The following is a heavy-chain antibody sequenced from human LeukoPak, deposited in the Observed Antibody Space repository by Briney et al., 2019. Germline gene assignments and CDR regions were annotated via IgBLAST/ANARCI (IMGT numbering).Heavy chain of an antibody. J-gene: IGHJ2*01. D-gene: IGHD3-9*01. CDR3: ARDLYYDILTGYGPYWYFDL. CDR2: ISSSSSYI. Sequence: GGSLRLSCAAFGFTFSSYSMNWVRQAPGKGLEWVSSISSSSSYIYYADSVKGRFTISRDNAKNSLYLQMNSLRAEDTAVYYCARDLYYDILTGYGPYWYFDLWGRGTLVTVSS. CDR1: GFTFSSYS. V-gene: IGHV3-21*01.